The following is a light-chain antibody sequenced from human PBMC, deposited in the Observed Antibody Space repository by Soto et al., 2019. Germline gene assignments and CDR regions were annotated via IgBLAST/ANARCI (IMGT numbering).Light chain of an antibody. CDR2: DAS. V-gene: IGKV1-5*01. CDR3: QQYYNYWT. J-gene: IGKJ1*01. Sequence: DIQMTQSPSTLSASVGDRVTITCRASQSISSWLAWYQQKPGKAPKLLIYDASILESGVPSRFSGSGSGTEFTLTISSLQPDDFASYYCQQYYNYWTFGQETKVEIK. CDR1: QSISSW.